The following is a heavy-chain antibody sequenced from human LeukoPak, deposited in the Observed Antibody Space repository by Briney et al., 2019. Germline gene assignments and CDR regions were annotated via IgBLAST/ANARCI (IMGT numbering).Heavy chain of an antibody. D-gene: IGHD3-10*01. Sequence: SETLSLTCAVYGGSFSGYYWSWIRQPPGKGLEWIGEINHSGSTNYNPSLKSRVTISVDTSKDQFSLKLSSVTAADTAVYYCARAPFFYYGSGSYGPWGQGTLVTVSS. CDR3: ARAPFFYYGSGSYGP. CDR1: GGSFSGYY. CDR2: INHSGST. V-gene: IGHV4-34*01. J-gene: IGHJ5*02.